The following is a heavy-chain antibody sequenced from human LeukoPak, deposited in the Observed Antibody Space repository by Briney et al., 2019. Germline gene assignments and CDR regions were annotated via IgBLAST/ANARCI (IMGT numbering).Heavy chain of an antibody. D-gene: IGHD1-14*01. V-gene: IGHV3-74*01. J-gene: IGHJ4*02. CDR3: ARGASNRFDY. CDR1: GFTFSNYW. CDR2: IYTDGSST. Sequence: PGGSLRLSCAASGFTFSNYWMHWVRQAPGKGLVWVSRIYTDGSSTNYADSVKGRFTISRDNAKNTLYLQMNSLRGEDTAVYYCARGASNRFDYGGQGTLVTVSS.